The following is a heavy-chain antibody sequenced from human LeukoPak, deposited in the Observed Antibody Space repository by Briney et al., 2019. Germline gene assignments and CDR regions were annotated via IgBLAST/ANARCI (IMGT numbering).Heavy chain of an antibody. CDR3: ANGERYCSSTSCYGFDY. CDR2: ISSNGDST. V-gene: IGHV3-64*01. J-gene: IGHJ4*02. CDR1: GFTFSTYA. Sequence: GGSLRLSCAASGFTFSTYAMYWARQAPGKGLEYVSGISSNGDSTFYANSVKGRFTISRDNSKNTLYLQMNSLRAEDTAVYYCANGERYCSSTSCYGFDYWGQGTLVTVSS. D-gene: IGHD2-2*01.